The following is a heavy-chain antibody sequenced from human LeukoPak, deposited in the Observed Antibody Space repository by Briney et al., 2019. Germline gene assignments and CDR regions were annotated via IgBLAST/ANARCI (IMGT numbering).Heavy chain of an antibody. CDR2: ISSSSSYI. D-gene: IGHD3-22*01. CDR3: ARDHDSSGYYDY. V-gene: IGHV3-21*01. J-gene: IGHJ4*02. CDR1: GFTFSSYS. Sequence: GGSLRLSCAASGFTFSSYSMNWVRQAPGKGLGWVSSISSSSSYIYYADSVKGRFTISRDNAKNSLYLQMNSLRAEDTAVYYCARDHDSSGYYDYWGQGTLVTVSS.